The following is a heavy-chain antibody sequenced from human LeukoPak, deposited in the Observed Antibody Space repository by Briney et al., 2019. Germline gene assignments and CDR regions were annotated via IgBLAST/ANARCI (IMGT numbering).Heavy chain of an antibody. J-gene: IGHJ6*03. CDR1: GFTFSSYW. CDR2: IKQDGSEE. Sequence: PGGSLRLSCAASGFTFSSYWMSWVRQAPGKGLEWVANIKQDGSEEYCVDSVKGRFTLSRDNAKNSLYLQMNSLRAEDTAVYYCATENVDVDTAMVIYYYYYYMDVWGKGTTVTVSS. V-gene: IGHV3-7*04. D-gene: IGHD5-18*01. CDR3: ATENVDVDTAMVIYYYYYYMDV.